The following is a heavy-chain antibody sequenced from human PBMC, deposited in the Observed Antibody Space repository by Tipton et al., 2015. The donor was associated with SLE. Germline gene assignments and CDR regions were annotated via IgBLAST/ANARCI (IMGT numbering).Heavy chain of an antibody. CDR1: GDSMTSDC. V-gene: IGHV4-59*08. CDR2: IYYSGRT. Sequence: LRLSCKVSGDSMTSDCWGWIRQTPGKGLEWIGYIYYSGRTNYNPSLKSRVTISVDMSKNQLSLRLSSATAADTAAYYCVRHGQTVQATFDHWGQGALVTVSS. CDR3: VRHGQTVQATFDH. J-gene: IGHJ4*02. D-gene: IGHD1-26*01.